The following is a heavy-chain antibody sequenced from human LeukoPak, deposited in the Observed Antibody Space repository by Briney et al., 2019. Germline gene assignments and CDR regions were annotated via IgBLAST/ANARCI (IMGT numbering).Heavy chain of an antibody. CDR2: VKQDGSET. V-gene: IGHV3-7*04. CDR1: GFTFGTYW. CDR3: ARVGPPYAMDV. J-gene: IGHJ6*02. Sequence: GGSLRLSCVASGFTFGTYWMSWVRQAPGKGLEWVANVKQDGSETYYGDSVKGRFTISKDNARNSLYLQMNSLGVDDTAVYYCARVGPPYAMDVWGQGTTVTVSS.